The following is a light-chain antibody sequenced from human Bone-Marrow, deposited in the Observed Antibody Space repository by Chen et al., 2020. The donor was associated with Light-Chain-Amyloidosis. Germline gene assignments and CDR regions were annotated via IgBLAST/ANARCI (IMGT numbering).Light chain of an antibody. V-gene: IGKV3-15*01. J-gene: IGKJ3*01. CDR2: SIS. Sequence: EIVMTQSPATLSVSPGDRATLSCRPSQSISSSYLAWYHQKPGQAPRLLIYSISTRATGVPARFSGSGSGTEFTLTISSLQSEDLGVYYCQQHHKWPITFGPGTRVDIK. CDR3: QQHHKWPIT. CDR1: QSISSSY.